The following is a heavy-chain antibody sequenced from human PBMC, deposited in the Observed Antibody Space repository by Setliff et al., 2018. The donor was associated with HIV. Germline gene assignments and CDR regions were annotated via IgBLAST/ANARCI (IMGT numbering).Heavy chain of an antibody. CDR2: MSYDGSNK. D-gene: IGHD6-13*01. CDR3: TTDVFGYSSSWYYYYYMDV. V-gene: IGHV3-30*04. J-gene: IGHJ6*03. CDR1: GFIFSSYA. Sequence: PGGSLRLSCAASGFIFSSYAMHWVRQAPGKGLEWVALMSYDGSNKYYADSVKGRFTISRDDSKNTLYLQMNSLKTEDTAVYYCTTDVFGYSSSWYYYYYMDVWGKGTTVTVSS.